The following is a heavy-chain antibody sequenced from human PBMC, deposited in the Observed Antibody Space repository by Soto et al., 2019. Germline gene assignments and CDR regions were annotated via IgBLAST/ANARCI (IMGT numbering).Heavy chain of an antibody. V-gene: IGHV3-9*01. D-gene: IGHD2-15*01. J-gene: IGHJ4*02. CDR2: ISWSSGTI. Sequence: EVQLVESGGGLVQPGRSLRLSCAASGFTFDDYAMHWVRQAPGKGLEWVSAISWSSGTIDYADSVKGRFTISRDNAKNSLYLQRTRLRAEDTALYYWAKVTGVGGSCCGDYFDSWGQGTLVTVSS. CDR3: AKVTGVGGSCCGDYFDS. CDR1: GFTFDDYA.